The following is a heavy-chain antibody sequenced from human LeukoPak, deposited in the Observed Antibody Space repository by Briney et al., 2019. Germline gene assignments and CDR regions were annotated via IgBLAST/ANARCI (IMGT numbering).Heavy chain of an antibody. V-gene: IGHV3-15*01. CDR1: GFTFSNYN. CDR3: TTRGHLRGIDH. J-gene: IGHJ4*02. Sequence: GGSLRLSCAASGFTFSNYNMNWVRQAPGKGLEWVGHIQSKPDGGTADYAAPVKGRFTISRDDSKNTLYLVVNSLKTEDTAVYYCTTRGHLRGIDHWGQGTLVTVSS. CDR2: IQSKPDGGTA. D-gene: IGHD3-10*01.